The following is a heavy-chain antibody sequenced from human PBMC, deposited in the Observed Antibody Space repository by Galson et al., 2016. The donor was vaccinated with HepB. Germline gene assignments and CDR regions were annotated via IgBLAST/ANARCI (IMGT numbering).Heavy chain of an antibody. CDR1: GGTFSSYA. CDR3: ARTEPYYYGSGSQIHDAFDI. D-gene: IGHD3-10*01. CDR2: IIPIFGTA. V-gene: IGHV1-69*06. Sequence: SVKVSCKASGGTFSSYAINWVRQAPGQGLEWMGGIIPIFGTANYAQKFQGRVTITADKSTSTAYMELSSLRSEDTAVYYCARTEPYYYGSGSQIHDAFDIWGQVTMVTVSS. J-gene: IGHJ3*02.